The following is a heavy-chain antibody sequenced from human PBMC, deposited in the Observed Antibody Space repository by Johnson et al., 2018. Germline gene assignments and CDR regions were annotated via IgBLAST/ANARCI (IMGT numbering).Heavy chain of an antibody. D-gene: IGHD2-2*01. V-gene: IGHV3-7*01. CDR1: GFTFSSYW. CDR3: AREYCSSTSCSHYYGMDV. CDR2: IKQDGSEK. Sequence: VQLVESGGGLVQPGGSLRLSCAASGFTFSSYWMSWVRQAPGKGLEWVANIKQDGSEKYYVDSVKGRFTISRDNAKNSLYLQMNSLRAEDTAVYDGAREYCSSTSCSHYYGMDVWGQGTTVTVSS. J-gene: IGHJ6*02.